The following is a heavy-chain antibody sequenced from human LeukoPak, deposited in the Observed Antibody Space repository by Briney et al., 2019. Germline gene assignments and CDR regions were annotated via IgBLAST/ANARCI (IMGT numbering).Heavy chain of an antibody. V-gene: IGHV1-8*03. Sequence: ASVKVSCKASGDTYTSYDINWVRQATGQGLEGMGWMNPNSGNTGYAQKFQGRVTITRNTSISTAYMELSSLRSEDTAVYYCARGRSDYYDSSGYYFYAFDIWGQGTMVTVSS. CDR3: ARGRSDYYDSSGYYFYAFDI. CDR1: GDTYTSYD. CDR2: MNPNSGNT. D-gene: IGHD3-22*01. J-gene: IGHJ3*02.